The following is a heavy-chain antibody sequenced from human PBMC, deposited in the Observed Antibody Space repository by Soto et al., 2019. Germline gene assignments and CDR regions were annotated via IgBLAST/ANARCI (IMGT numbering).Heavy chain of an antibody. CDR3: VREKWEGEIRVWYFDL. Sequence: QVQLQESGPGLVKPSGTLSLTCTVSTDSIRNYYWTWIRQSPGKGLEWIGSIYHTGYSNYSPSLRRRVTITLDTSKRDTATIQFSLTLTSVTPADTAVYYCVREKWEGEIRVWYFDLWGRGTLVSVSS. V-gene: IGHV4-59*01. CDR1: TDSIRNYY. CDR2: IYHTGYS. D-gene: IGHD1-26*01. J-gene: IGHJ2*01.